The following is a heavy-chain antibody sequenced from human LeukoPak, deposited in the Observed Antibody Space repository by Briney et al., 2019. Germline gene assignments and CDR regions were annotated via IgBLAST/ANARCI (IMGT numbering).Heavy chain of an antibody. V-gene: IGHV4-39*07. D-gene: IGHD3-22*01. Sequence: SETLSLTCTVSGGSISSSSYYCGWIRQPPGKGLEWIGSIYYSGSTYYNPSLKSRVTISVDTSKNQFSLKLTSVTAADTAVYYCARAALDYYDSGGYYSRSTPGLYYMDVWGKGTTVTVSS. CDR3: ARAALDYYDSGGYYSRSTPGLYYMDV. CDR2: IYYSGST. J-gene: IGHJ6*03. CDR1: GGSISSSSYY.